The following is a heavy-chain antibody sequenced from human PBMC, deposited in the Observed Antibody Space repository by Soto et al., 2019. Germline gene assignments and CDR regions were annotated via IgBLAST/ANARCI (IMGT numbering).Heavy chain of an antibody. V-gene: IGHV1-18*04. CDR1: GYTFTSYG. D-gene: IGHD3-3*01. CDR2: ISAYDGKT. J-gene: IGHJ5*02. Sequence: ASVKVSCKASGYTFTSYGISWVRQAPGQGLELMGWISAYDGKTTYAEKFQGRVTLTTDTSTSTAYMELRSLRSDDTAIYYCARDPHEFWTSYWFDPWGQGTPVTV. CDR3: ARDPHEFWTSYWFDP.